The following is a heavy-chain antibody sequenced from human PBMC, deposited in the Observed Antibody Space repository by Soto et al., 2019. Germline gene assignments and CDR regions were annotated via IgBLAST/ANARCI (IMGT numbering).Heavy chain of an antibody. CDR1: GFTFSSYA. V-gene: IGHV3-30-3*01. Sequence: QVQLVESGGGVVQPGRSLRLSCAASGFTFSSYAMHWVRQAPGKGLEWVAVISYDGSNKYYADSVKGRFTSSRDNSKNTLYLQMNSLRAEDTAVYYCARAQRNSWKRYYYYYGMDVWGQGTTVTVSS. D-gene: IGHD1-1*01. CDR3: ARAQRNSWKRYYYYYGMDV. J-gene: IGHJ6*02. CDR2: ISYDGSNK.